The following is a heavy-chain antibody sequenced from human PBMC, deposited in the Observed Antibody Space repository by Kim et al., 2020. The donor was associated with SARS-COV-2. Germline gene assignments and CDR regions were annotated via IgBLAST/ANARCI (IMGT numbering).Heavy chain of an antibody. CDR3: AKGGSGSGSPLAYYYYGMDV. Sequence: GGSLRLSCAASGFTFSSYGMHWVRQAPGKGLEWVAVIWYDGSNKYYADSVKGRFTISIDNSKNTLYLQMNSLRAEDTAVYYCAKGGSGSGSPLAYYYYGMDVWGQGTTVTVSS. D-gene: IGHD3-10*01. CDR1: GFTFSSYG. V-gene: IGHV3-33*06. J-gene: IGHJ6*02. CDR2: IWYDGSNK.